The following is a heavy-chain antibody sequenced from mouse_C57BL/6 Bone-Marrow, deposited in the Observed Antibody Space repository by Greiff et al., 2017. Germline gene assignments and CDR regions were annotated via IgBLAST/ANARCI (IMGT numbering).Heavy chain of an antibody. V-gene: IGHV1-39*01. D-gene: IGHD2-5*01. CDR2: INPNYGTT. J-gene: IGHJ2*01. CDR1: GYSFTDYN. Sequence: LVESGPELVKPGASVKISCKASGYSFTDYNMNWVKQSNGKSLEWIGVINPNYGTTSYNQKFKGKATLTVDQSSSTAYMQLNSLTSEDSAVYYCAKGDYSNSFFDYWGQGTTLTVSS. CDR3: AKGDYSNSFFDY.